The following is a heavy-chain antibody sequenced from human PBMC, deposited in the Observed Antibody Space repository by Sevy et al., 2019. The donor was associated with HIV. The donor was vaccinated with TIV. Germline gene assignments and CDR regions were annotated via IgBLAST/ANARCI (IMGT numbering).Heavy chain of an antibody. CDR2: IWYDGSDT. V-gene: IGHV3-33*01. CDR1: GFIFSNHG. D-gene: IGHD4-4*01. CDR3: ARDVDSNYDGIDA. J-gene: IGHJ6*02. Sequence: GGSLRLSCAASGFIFSNHGMHWVRQAPGKGLEWVARIWYDGSDTYYGESVKGRFTISRDNSKNTVDLKMNSLRVEDTAVYYCARDVDSNYDGIDAWGQGTTVTVSS.